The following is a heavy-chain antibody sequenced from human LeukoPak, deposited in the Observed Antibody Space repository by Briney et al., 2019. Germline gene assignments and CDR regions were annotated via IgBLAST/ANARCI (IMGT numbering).Heavy chain of an antibody. D-gene: IGHD2-21*01. J-gene: IGHJ4*02. CDR1: GFSFSSFA. V-gene: IGHV3-23*01. CDR2: ISGSGGGT. Sequence: GGSLRLSCAASGFSFSSFAMSWVRQAPGKGLEWVAIISGSGGGTYYADSVKGRFTVSRDFFTSTLDLQMTSLRAEDTAVYYCAKEAPHTAVLIALPEWNYIDSWGRGILVSVSS. CDR3: AKEAPHTAVLIALPEWNYIDS.